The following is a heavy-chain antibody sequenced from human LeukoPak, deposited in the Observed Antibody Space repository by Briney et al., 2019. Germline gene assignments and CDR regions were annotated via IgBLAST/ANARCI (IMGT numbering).Heavy chain of an antibody. CDR3: AKDGRSYSSGWPPFDY. D-gene: IGHD6-19*01. CDR2: ISYDGSKK. V-gene: IGHV3-30*18. J-gene: IGHJ4*02. Sequence: PGGSLRLSCAASQFTFSSHGMHWVRQAPGKGLEWVAVISYDGSKKYYAGSVKGRFTISRDNSKNTLYLQMNSLRTEDTAVYYCAKDGRSYSSGWPPFDYWGQGTLVTVSS. CDR1: QFTFSSHG.